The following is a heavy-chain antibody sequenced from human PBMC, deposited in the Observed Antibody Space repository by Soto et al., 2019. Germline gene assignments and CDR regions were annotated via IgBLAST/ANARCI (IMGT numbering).Heavy chain of an antibody. V-gene: IGHV3-15*07. Sequence: EVQLVVSGGGLVKPGGSLRLSCAVSGFNVNNAWMNWVRQAPGKGLEWVGRIKSKNDGGTTDYAAPVKGRFTISRDDSKNTVYLQMDSLKSEDTAVYYCRSGYDYRGQGTLVTVSS. CDR2: IKSKNDGGTT. CDR1: GFNVNNAW. J-gene: IGHJ4*02. D-gene: IGHD3-22*01. CDR3: RSGYDY.